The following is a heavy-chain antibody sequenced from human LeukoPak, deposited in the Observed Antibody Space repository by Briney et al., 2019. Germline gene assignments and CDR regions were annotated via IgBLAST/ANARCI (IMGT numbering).Heavy chain of an antibody. J-gene: IGHJ3*02. CDR2: ISFDGRKK. D-gene: IGHD3-10*01. V-gene: IGHV3-30*03. Sequence: GRSLRLSCAASGFNFNNYVMHWVRQAPGEGLEWVTEISFDGRKKTYVDSVKGQFTISRDSPKNTVYLQMDSLRAEDTAVYYCARGAEKILSFGEYPSDAFDIWGQGTMVSVTS. CDR3: ARGAEKILSFGEYPSDAFDI. CDR1: GFNFNNYV.